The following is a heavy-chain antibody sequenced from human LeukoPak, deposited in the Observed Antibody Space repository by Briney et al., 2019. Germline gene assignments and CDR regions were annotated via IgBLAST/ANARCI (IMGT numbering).Heavy chain of an antibody. Sequence: SETLSLTCTVSGGSISSYYWSWIRQPPGKGLEWLGYIYSSGSAYYNPSLKSRVTISVDTSKNHFSLRLTSVTAADTAVYYCARTAGKGDYVGWFDPWGQGTLVTVSS. D-gene: IGHD4-17*01. CDR3: ARTAGKGDYVGWFDP. J-gene: IGHJ5*02. V-gene: IGHV4-59*12. CDR1: GGSISSYY. CDR2: IYSSGSA.